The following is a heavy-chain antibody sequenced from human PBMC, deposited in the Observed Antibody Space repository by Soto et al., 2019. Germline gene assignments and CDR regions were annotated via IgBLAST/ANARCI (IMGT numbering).Heavy chain of an antibody. J-gene: IGHJ5*02. CDR3: ARSPITMVRGDPWFDP. CDR1: GGSISSSSYY. D-gene: IGHD3-10*01. V-gene: IGHV4-39*01. CDR2: IYYSGST. Sequence: SETLSLTCTVSGGSISSSSYYWGWIRQPPGKGLEWIGSIYYSGSTYYNPSLKSRVTISVDTSKNQFSLKLSSVTAADTAVYYCARSPITMVRGDPWFDPWGQGTLVTVSS.